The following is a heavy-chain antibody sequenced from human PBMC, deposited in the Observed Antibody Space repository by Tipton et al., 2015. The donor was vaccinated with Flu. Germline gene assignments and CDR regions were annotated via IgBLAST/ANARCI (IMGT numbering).Heavy chain of an antibody. Sequence: QLVQSGAEVKKPGASVKVSCKASGYSFTDYSIHWVRQAPGQGLEWMGGVNPFFGPPKYAQKFQDRVTITADDSTSTAYMELSGLRSDDTAVYYCARDRAPGLERLDYFYMDVWGKGATVTVSS. J-gene: IGHJ6*03. CDR2: VNPFFGPP. CDR1: GYSFTDYS. D-gene: IGHD3-10*01. V-gene: IGHV1-69*01. CDR3: ARDRAPGLERLDYFYMDV.